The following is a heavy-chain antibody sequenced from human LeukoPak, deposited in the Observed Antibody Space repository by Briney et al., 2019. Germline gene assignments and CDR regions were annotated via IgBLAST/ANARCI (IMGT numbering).Heavy chain of an antibody. CDR3: ARVSSGVYFDY. D-gene: IGHD2-15*01. V-gene: IGHV4-59*01. Sequence: SETLSLTCTVSGGSISSYYWSWIRQPPGKGLELVGYIYYSGSTNYNPSLKSRVTISVDTSKNQFSLKLSSVTAADTAVYYCARVSSGVYFDYWGQGTLVTVSS. CDR2: IYYSGST. CDR1: GGSISSYY. J-gene: IGHJ4*02.